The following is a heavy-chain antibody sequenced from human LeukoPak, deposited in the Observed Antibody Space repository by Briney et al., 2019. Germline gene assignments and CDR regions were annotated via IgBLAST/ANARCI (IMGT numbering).Heavy chain of an antibody. Sequence: GGSLRLSCAASGFTVSSYWMHWVRQAPGKGLGWVSRINSDGSSTSYADSVKGRFTISRDNAKNSLYLQMNSLRAEDTAVYYCARGYSGDSYGFYYYYMDVWGKGTTVTVSS. CDR2: INSDGSST. J-gene: IGHJ6*03. D-gene: IGHD5-18*01. CDR1: GFTVSSYW. V-gene: IGHV3-74*01. CDR3: ARGYSGDSYGFYYYYMDV.